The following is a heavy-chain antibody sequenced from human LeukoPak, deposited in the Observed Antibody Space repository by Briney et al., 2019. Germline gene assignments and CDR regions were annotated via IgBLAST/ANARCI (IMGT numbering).Heavy chain of an antibody. V-gene: IGHV3-30*02. Sequence: GGSLRLSCAASGFTFSSYGMHWVRQAPGKGLEWVALICSDGNNKYYADSVKGRHTLSRDNSKNTLYLQMNSLRAEGTAVYYCVSPAYSSSWYFGYWGQGILVTVSP. J-gene: IGHJ4*02. D-gene: IGHD6-13*01. CDR1: GFTFSSYG. CDR3: VSPAYSSSWYFGY. CDR2: ICSDGNNK.